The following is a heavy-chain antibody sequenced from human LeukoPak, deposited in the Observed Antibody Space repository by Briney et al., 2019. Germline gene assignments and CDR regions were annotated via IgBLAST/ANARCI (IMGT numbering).Heavy chain of an antibody. D-gene: IGHD2-2*01. CDR2: IIPILGIA. CDR1: GGTFSSYA. V-gene: IGHV1-69*04. J-gene: IGHJ4*02. CDR3: ASLVGSSTSLYYFDY. Sequence: ASVKVSCKASGGTFSSYAISWERQAPGQGLEWMGRIIPILGIANYAQKLQGRVTITADKSTSTAYMELSSLRSEDTAVYYCASLVGSSTSLYYFDYWGQGTLVTVSS.